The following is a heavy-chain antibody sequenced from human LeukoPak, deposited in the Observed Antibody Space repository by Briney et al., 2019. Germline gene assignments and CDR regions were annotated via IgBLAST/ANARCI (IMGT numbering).Heavy chain of an antibody. CDR1: GFTFSSYA. Sequence: GGSLRLSCATSGFTFSSYAMSWVRQAPGKGLEWVSAISGSGGSTYYADSVRGRFTISRDNSKNTLYLRMNSLRAEDTAVYYCAKDVSGTYSPDYWGQGTLVTVSS. CDR3: AKDVSGTYSPDY. V-gene: IGHV3-23*01. D-gene: IGHD3-10*01. CDR2: ISGSGGST. J-gene: IGHJ4*02.